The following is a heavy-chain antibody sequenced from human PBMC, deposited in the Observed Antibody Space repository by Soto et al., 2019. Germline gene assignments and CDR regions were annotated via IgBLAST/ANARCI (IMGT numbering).Heavy chain of an antibody. CDR2: ISSGSGYI. CDR3: ARDREAGDYFDS. J-gene: IGHJ4*02. Sequence: GGSLRLSCAASGFTFNGYSMNWVRQAPGKGLEWVSSISSGSGYIYYADSVEGRFTISRDNAKNSLYLQMNSLRAEDTAVYYCARDREAGDYFDSWGQGTLVTVSS. V-gene: IGHV3-21*01. D-gene: IGHD1-26*01. CDR1: GFTFNGYS.